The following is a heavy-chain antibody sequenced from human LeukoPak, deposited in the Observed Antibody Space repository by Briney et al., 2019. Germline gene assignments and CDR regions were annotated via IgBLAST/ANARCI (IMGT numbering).Heavy chain of an antibody. V-gene: IGHV1-2*06. Sequence: ASVKVSCKASGYTFTGYYMHWVRQAPGQGLEWMGRINPNSGGTSYAQKFQGRVTMTRDTSISTAYMELSRLRSDDTAVYYCARAPLYSSSWFDPWGQGTLVTVSS. J-gene: IGHJ5*02. CDR1: GYTFTGYY. CDR2: INPNSGGT. D-gene: IGHD6-13*01. CDR3: ARAPLYSSSWFDP.